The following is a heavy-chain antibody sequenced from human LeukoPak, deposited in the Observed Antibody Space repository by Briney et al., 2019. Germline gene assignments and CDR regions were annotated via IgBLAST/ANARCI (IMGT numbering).Heavy chain of an antibody. Sequence: SETLSLTCTVSGYSITRNTYYWVLVRQPPGEGLEWVGSINYSGRTFYSSSPKSRATISVHTFMNQFSLKVTSVTAADTAVYSCARLSTSDTDGNYFDFWGQGTLVTVSS. CDR2: INYSGRT. D-gene: IGHD1-1*01. V-gene: IGHV4-39*01. CDR1: GYSITRNTYY. J-gene: IGHJ4*02. CDR3: ARLSTSDTDGNYFDF.